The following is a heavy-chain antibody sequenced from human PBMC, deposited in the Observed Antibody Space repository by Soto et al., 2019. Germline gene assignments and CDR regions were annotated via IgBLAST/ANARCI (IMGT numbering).Heavy chain of an antibody. J-gene: IGHJ4*02. Sequence: PGGSLRLSCASSGFTFSSYGMHLVRQAPGKGLEWVAVISYDGSNKYYADSVKGRFTISRDNSKNTLYLQMNSLRAEDTAVYYCAKDSSSSWNDYWGQGTLVTVSS. D-gene: IGHD6-13*01. CDR1: GFTFSSYG. CDR2: ISYDGSNK. V-gene: IGHV3-30*18. CDR3: AKDSSSSWNDY.